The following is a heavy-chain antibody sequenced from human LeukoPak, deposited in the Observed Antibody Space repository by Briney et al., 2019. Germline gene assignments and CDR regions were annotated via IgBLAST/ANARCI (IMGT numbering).Heavy chain of an antibody. Sequence: GGSLRLSCAASGFTFDDYAMHWVRQAPGKGLEWVSGISWNSGSIGYADSVKGRFTISRDNAKNSPYLQMNSLRAEDTALYYCAKDIGPNYYYMDVWGKGTTVTVSS. J-gene: IGHJ6*03. CDR2: ISWNSGSI. CDR3: AKDIGPNYYYMDV. D-gene: IGHD3/OR15-3a*01. V-gene: IGHV3-9*01. CDR1: GFTFDDYA.